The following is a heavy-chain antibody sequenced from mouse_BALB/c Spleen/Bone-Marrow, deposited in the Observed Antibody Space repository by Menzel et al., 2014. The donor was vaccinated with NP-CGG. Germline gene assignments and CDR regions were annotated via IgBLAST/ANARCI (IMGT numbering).Heavy chain of an antibody. CDR1: GFTFSSYT. D-gene: IGHD3-1*01. CDR3: ARQLGLRWAMDY. Sequence: EVKVVDSGGGLVQPGGSLKLSCAASGFTFSSYTVSWVRQTPEKRLEWVAYISNGGGSTYYPDTVKGRFTISRDNAKNTLYLQMSSLKSEGTAMYYCARQLGLRWAMDYWGQGTSVTVSS. V-gene: IGHV5-12-2*01. CDR2: ISNGGGST. J-gene: IGHJ4*01.